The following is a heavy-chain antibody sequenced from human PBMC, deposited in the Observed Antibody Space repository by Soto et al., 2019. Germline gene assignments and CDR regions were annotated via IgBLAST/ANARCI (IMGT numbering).Heavy chain of an antibody. J-gene: IGHJ5*02. CDR1: GGSISSGDYY. CDR2: IYYSGST. Sequence: QVQLQESGPGLVKPSQTLSLTCTVSGGSISSGDYYWSWIRQPPGKGLEWIGYIYYSGSTYYNPSLKGSVTISVYTSKNQSSLKLSSVTAAATAVYYCARGIVVVVAATGRFDPWGQGTLVTVSS. CDR3: ARGIVVVVAATGRFDP. V-gene: IGHV4-30-4*01. D-gene: IGHD2-15*01.